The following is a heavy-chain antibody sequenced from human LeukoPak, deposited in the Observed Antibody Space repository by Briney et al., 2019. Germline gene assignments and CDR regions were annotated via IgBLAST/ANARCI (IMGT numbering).Heavy chain of an antibody. Sequence: PSETLSLTCTVSGGSISSGSYYWSWIRQPAGKGLEWLGRIYTSGSTNYNPSLKSRVTISVDTSKNQFSLKLSSVTAADTAVYYCARGTMIGDWFDPWGQGTLVTVSS. V-gene: IGHV4-61*02. J-gene: IGHJ5*02. D-gene: IGHD3-22*01. CDR2: IYTSGST. CDR1: GGSISSGSYY. CDR3: ARGTMIGDWFDP.